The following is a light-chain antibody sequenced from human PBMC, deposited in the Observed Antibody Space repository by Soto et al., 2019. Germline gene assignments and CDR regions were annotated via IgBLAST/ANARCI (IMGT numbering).Light chain of an antibody. CDR1: QSVSSSY. CDR3: QQYGSSPIT. J-gene: IGKJ5*01. V-gene: IGKV3-20*01. CDR2: GAS. Sequence: EIMLRQSPCNLPLSPGKRPTLSCRASQSVSSSYLAWYHQKLGPGPMHLIYGASSRATGIPDRFSGSGSGTDFTLTISRLEPEDFAVYYCQQYGSSPITFGQGTRLEIK.